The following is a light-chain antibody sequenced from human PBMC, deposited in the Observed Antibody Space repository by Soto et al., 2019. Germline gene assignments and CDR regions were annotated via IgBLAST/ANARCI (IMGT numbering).Light chain of an antibody. J-gene: IGKJ5*01. CDR2: DAS. CDR1: QDINKN. V-gene: IGKV1-33*01. CDR3: QQYESLPLT. Sequence: DIQMTQSPSSLSASLGDRGTIPFQASQDINKNLIWYQQKPGKAPKLLIYDASDLETGVPSRFSGSGSGTGFTFTISSLQPEDFATYYCQQYESLPLTFGQGTRLEIK.